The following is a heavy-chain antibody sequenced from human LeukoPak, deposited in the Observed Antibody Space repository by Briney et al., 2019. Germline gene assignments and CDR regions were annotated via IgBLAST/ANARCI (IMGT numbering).Heavy chain of an antibody. CDR3: VRVRGYWLVRGYLDY. J-gene: IGHJ4*02. Sequence: SETLSLPCTVSGGSMSSSSYYWGWIRQSPGKGLEWIGSIYYSGANHYNPSLKSRVTMSVDTSKNQFSVKLTSVTATDTAVYYCVRVRGYWLVRGYLDYWGQGTQVTVSS. CDR2: IYYSGAN. CDR1: GGSMSSSSYY. D-gene: IGHD6-19*01. V-gene: IGHV4-39*02.